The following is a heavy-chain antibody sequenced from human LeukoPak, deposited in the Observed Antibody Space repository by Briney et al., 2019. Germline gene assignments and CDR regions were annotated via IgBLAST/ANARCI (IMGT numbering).Heavy chain of an antibody. CDR1: GFIFSDYY. CDR2: ISRSGNTM. D-gene: IGHD2-2*01. Sequence: GGSLRLSCAAFGFIFSDYYMSWIRQAPGKGLEWVSYISRSGNTMYYADSVKGRFTISRDNAKNLLYLQMNSLRAEDTAVYYCARDCKVLGGSTSCYGMDVWGQGTTVIVSS. J-gene: IGHJ6*02. CDR3: ARDCKVLGGSTSCYGMDV. V-gene: IGHV3-11*01.